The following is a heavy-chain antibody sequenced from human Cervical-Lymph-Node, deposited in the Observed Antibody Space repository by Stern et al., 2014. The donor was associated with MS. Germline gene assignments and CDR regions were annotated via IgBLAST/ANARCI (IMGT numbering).Heavy chain of an antibody. J-gene: IGHJ6*02. CDR1: GFAFGGYS. V-gene: IGHV3-48*02. CDR2: ISSSGRTI. CDR3: ARVVFGLDV. Sequence: EVQLVESGGGLVQPGGSLELSCAASGFAFGGYSMNWVRQAPGTGLEWVSHISSSGRTIYIADSVKGRFTVSRDNSNNSLFLQINSLRDEDTAVYYCARVVFGLDVWGPGTTVIVSS. D-gene: IGHD2-8*02.